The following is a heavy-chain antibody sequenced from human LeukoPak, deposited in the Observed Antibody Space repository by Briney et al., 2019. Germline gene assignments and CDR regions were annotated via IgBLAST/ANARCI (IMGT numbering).Heavy chain of an antibody. J-gene: IGHJ4*02. CDR3: AKDIGTHYSSSWYGASDY. V-gene: IGHV3-9*01. CDR2: ISWNSGSI. D-gene: IGHD6-13*01. CDR1: GFTFDDYA. Sequence: GGSLRLSCAASGFTFDDYAMHWVRQAPGKGLEWVSGISWNSGSIGYADSVKGRFTISRDNAKNSLYLQMNSLRAEDTALYYCAKDIGTHYSSSWYGASDYWGQGTLVTVSS.